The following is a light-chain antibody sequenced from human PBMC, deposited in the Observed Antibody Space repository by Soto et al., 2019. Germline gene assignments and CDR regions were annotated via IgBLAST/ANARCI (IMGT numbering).Light chain of an antibody. CDR1: QSISSY. V-gene: IGKV1-5*03. J-gene: IGKJ2*01. Sequence: DIQMTQSPSTLSASVGDRVTIACRASQSISSYLAWYQQKPGKAPNLLIYKASNLASGVPSRFTGGGSGTDFTLTISSLQPDDSATYFCQQYNSYSYTFGQGTKLEIK. CDR2: KAS. CDR3: QQYNSYSYT.